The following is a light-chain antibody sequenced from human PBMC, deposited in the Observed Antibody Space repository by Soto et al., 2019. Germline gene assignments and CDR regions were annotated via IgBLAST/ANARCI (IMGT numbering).Light chain of an antibody. CDR1: STDVGAYNY. V-gene: IGLV2-8*01. CDR3: GSHAGDSNLV. J-gene: IGLJ3*02. CDR2: EVT. Sequence: QAVVTQPPSASGSPGQSVTISCTGTSTDVGAYNYVSWYQQHPGKAPKLIIYEVTKRPSGVPDRFSGSKSGNTASLTVSGLQAEDEAGYYCGSHAGDSNLVFGGGTKLTVL.